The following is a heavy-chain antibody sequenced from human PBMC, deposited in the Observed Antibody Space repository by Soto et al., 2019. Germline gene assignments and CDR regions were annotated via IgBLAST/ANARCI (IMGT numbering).Heavy chain of an antibody. CDR2: ISSSSSYI. CDR3: ARDHYDFWSGYYRYYYYGMDV. Sequence: EVQLVESGGGLVKPGGSLRLSCAASGFTFSSYSMNWVRQAPVKGLEWVSSISSSSSYIYYADSVKGRFTISRDNAKNSLYLQMNSLRAEYTAVYYCARDHYDFWSGYYRYYYYGMDVWGQGTTVTVSS. J-gene: IGHJ6*02. D-gene: IGHD3-3*01. CDR1: GFTFSSYS. V-gene: IGHV3-21*01.